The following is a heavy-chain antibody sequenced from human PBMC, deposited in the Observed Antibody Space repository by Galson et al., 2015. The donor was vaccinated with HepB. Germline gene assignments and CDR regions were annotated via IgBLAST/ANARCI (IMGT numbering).Heavy chain of an antibody. D-gene: IGHD2-21*02. V-gene: IGHV4-39*07. CDR2: IYYSGST. CDR1: GGSISSSSYY. CDR3: ARDGISYYGGDCPNYFDD. J-gene: IGHJ4*02. Sequence: ATLSLTCTVSGGSISSSSYYWGWIRQPPGKGLEWIGSIYYSGSTYYNPSLKSRVTISVDTSKNQFSLKLSSVTAADTAVYYCARDGISYYGGDCPNYFDDWGQGTLGTVSS.